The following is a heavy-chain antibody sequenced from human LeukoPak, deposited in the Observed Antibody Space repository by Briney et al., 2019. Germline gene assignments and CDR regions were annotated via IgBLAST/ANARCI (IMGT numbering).Heavy chain of an antibody. Sequence: ASVKVSCKVSGYTLTELSMHWVRQAPGKGLEWMGGFDPEDGETIYAQKFQGRVTMTEDTSTDTAYMELSSLRSEDTAVYYCATADKTYYDILTGYYPYFYYYYMDVWGKGTTVTISS. V-gene: IGHV1-24*01. J-gene: IGHJ6*03. CDR1: GYTLTELS. CDR2: FDPEDGET. D-gene: IGHD3-9*01. CDR3: ATADKTYYDILTGYYPYFYYYYMDV.